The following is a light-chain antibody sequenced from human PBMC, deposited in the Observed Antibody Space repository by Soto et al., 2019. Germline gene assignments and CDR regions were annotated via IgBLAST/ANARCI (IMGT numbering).Light chain of an antibody. J-gene: IGKJ3*01. CDR3: QQYYSTRFS. CDR2: WAS. Sequence: DIVMTQSPDSLAVSLGERATIHCKSSQSVLYSSNNKNYLAWYQQKPGQPPKLLIYWASTRESGVPDRFSGGGSGTAFTLTISSLQAEDGAIYYCQQYYSTRFSFGPGTKVEIK. V-gene: IGKV4-1*01. CDR1: QSVLYSSNNKNY.